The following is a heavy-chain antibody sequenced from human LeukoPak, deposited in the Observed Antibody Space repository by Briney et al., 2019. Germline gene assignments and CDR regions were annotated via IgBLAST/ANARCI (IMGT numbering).Heavy chain of an antibody. CDR3: ARRHAARPNWFDP. CDR1: SGSISSSSYY. CDR2: IYYSGST. V-gene: IGHV4-39*01. D-gene: IGHD6-6*01. J-gene: IGHJ5*02. Sequence: SSETLSLTCTVSSGSISSSSYYWGWIRQPPGKGLEWIGSIYYSGSTYYNPSLKSRVTISVDTSKNQFSLKLTSVTAADTAVYYCARRHAARPNWFDPWGQGTLVAVSS.